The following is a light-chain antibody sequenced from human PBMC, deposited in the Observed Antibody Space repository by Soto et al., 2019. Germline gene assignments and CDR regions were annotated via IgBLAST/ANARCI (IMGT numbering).Light chain of an antibody. Sequence: EIVFTRAPGTLSMSPGERATLSCRASQSVGDTYLAWYQQNPGQAPRLLIYGASTRATGVPARFSGSGSGTDFTLTISSLEPEDFAVYYCHQRSNWPPDTFGQGTLLE. J-gene: IGKJ5*01. CDR1: QSVGDTY. V-gene: IGKV3-11*01. CDR2: GAS. CDR3: HQRSNWPPDT.